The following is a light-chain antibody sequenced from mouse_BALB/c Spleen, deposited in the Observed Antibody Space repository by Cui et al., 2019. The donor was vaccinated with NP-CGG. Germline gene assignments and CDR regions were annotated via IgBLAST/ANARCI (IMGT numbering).Light chain of an antibody. V-gene: IGLV1*01. CDR3: ALWYSNHWV. CDR1: TGAVTTTNY. J-gene: IGLJ1*01. Sequence: QAVVTQESALTTSPGETVTFTCRSSTGAVTTTNYANWVQEKPDHLFIRLIGGTNNRVPGVPARFSGSLIGDKAALTITGAQTEDEAIYFCALWYSNHWVFGGGTKLTVL. CDR2: GTN.